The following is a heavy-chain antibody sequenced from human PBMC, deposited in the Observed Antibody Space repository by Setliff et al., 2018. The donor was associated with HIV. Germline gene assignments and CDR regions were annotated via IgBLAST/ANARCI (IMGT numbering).Heavy chain of an antibody. J-gene: IGHJ6*03. CDR1: GYTFTGYY. CDR3: ARPSRGVTGTTYYYYMDV. V-gene: IGHV1-2*06. D-gene: IGHD1-7*01. CDR2: INPNSGGT. Sequence: ASVKVSCKASGYTFTGYYMHWLRQAPGQGLEWMGRINPNSGGTNYAQKFQGRVTMTRDTSISTAYMELSRLRSDDTAVYYCARPSRGVTGTTYYYYMDVCGNGTTVTVSS.